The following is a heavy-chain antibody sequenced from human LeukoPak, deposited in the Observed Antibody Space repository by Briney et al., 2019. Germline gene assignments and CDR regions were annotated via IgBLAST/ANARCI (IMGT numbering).Heavy chain of an antibody. V-gene: IGHV1-8*01. Sequence: ASVTVSCKASGYTFTSYDINWVRQATGQGLEWMGWMNPNSGNTGYAQKFQGRVTMTRNTSISTAYMELSSLRSEDTAVYYCASYGSGSYSQYYYYYGMDVWGQGTTVTVSS. J-gene: IGHJ6*02. CDR3: ASYGSGSYSQYYYYYGMDV. CDR2: MNPNSGNT. CDR1: GYTFTSYD. D-gene: IGHD3-10*01.